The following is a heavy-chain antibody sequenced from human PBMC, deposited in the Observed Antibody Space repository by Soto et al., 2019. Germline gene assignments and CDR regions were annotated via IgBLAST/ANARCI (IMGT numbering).Heavy chain of an antibody. D-gene: IGHD5-12*01. Sequence: VQLVESGGGLVQPGGSLRLSCAASGFTFSSYITNWVRQAPGKGLEWVSYIDSSSNTIYYGDSVKGRFTISRDNAKNSLYLQMNSLRAEDTAVYYCARVSGYAYDYWGQGTLVSVSS. J-gene: IGHJ4*02. CDR1: GFTFSSYI. CDR3: ARVSGYAYDY. CDR2: IDSSSNTI. V-gene: IGHV3-48*01.